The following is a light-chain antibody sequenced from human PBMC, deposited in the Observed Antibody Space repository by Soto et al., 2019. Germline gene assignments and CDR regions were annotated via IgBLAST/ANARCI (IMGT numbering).Light chain of an antibody. CDR1: SSDVGAYNY. CDR3: SSFTTSSTLV. J-gene: IGLJ1*01. V-gene: IGLV2-14*03. Sequence: QSLLTQPASVSGSPGQSITISCIGTSSDVGAYNYVSWYRHHPGKAPKLMIYDVSNRPSGVSSRFSGSKSGNTASLTISGLQAEDEADYYCSSFTTSSTLVFGTGTKLTVL. CDR2: DVS.